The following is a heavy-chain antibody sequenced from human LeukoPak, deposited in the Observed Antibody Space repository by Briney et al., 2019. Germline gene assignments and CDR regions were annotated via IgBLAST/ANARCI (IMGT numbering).Heavy chain of an antibody. V-gene: IGHV4-59*01. CDR1: GGSISSYY. Sequence: SETLSLTCTVSGGSISSYYWNWVRQPPGKGLEWIGYIYHSGSANYNPSLKSRVTISVDTSKNQFSLKLSSVTAADTAVYYCARAEGYCSSTSCYTDAFDIWGQGTMVTVSS. J-gene: IGHJ3*02. CDR2: IYHSGSA. D-gene: IGHD2-2*02. CDR3: ARAEGYCSSTSCYTDAFDI.